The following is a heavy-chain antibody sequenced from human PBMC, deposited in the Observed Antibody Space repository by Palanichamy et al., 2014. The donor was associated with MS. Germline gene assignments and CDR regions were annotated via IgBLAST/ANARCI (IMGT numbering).Heavy chain of an antibody. CDR3: AKDRERTTMTPHAFDI. CDR1: GFTFSSYA. CDR2: ISGSGDST. D-gene: IGHD4-17*01. J-gene: IGHJ3*02. V-gene: IGHV3-23*01. Sequence: EVQLLEVWGRAWYSLGGPVRLSCAVSGFTFSSYAMSWVRQAPGKGLEWVSAISGSGDSTHYIDSVKGRFTISRDNSKNTLYLQMNRLRAEDTAVYYCAKDRERTTMTPHAFDIWGQGTMVTVSS.